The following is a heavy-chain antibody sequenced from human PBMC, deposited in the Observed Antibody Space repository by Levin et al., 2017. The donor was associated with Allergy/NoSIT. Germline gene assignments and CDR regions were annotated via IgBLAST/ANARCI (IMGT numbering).Heavy chain of an antibody. D-gene: IGHD6-13*01. CDR1: GFSLHNNRVG. J-gene: IGHJ3*02. V-gene: IGHV2-26*01. CDR3: ARIRRVWSTSSWSDAFDI. Sequence: ETLSLTCAVSGFSLHNNRVGVSWIRQPPGKALEWLAHIFSDDEESYSTSLKSRLTISKDTSTGQVVFTMTNMDLLDTGTYYCARIRRVWSTSSWSDAFDIWDQVTVVTASS. CDR2: IFSDDEE.